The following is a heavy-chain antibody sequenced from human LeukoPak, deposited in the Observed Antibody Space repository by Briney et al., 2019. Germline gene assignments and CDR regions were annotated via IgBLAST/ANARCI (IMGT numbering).Heavy chain of an antibody. CDR2: IYSGGST. CDR3: ASGAAAGRGGFAY. D-gene: IGHD6-13*01. Sequence: GGSLRLSCAASGFTVSSNYMSWVRQAPGKGLEWVSVIYSGGSTYYADSVKGRFTISRDNSKNTLYLQMNSLRAEDTAVYYCASGAAAGRGGFAYWGQGTLVTVSS. CDR1: GFTVSSNY. J-gene: IGHJ4*02. V-gene: IGHV3-66*02.